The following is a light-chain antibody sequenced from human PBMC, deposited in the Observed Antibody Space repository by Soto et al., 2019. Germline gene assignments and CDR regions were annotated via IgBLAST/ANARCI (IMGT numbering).Light chain of an antibody. V-gene: IGKV3-15*01. CDR2: GTP. J-gene: IGKJ4*01. CDR1: QSVGGN. CDR3: QQSSSWPLFT. Sequence: DIVMTQSPATLSVSPGERATLSCRASQSVGGNLAWYQQKPGQAPRLLIYGTPTRATGVPARFSGSGSGTEFTLTISSLQSEDFAVYFCQQSSSWPLFTFGGGTKVEIK.